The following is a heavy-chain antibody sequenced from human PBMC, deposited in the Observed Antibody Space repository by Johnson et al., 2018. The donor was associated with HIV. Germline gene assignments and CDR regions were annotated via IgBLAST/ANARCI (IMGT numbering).Heavy chain of an antibody. CDR2: ISYDGSNK. Sequence: QVQLVESGGGVVQPGRSPRLSCAASGFTFSTYALHWVRQAPGKGLEWVAVISYDGSNKYYTDSVKGRFTISRDNSRNTLNLQMNNLRAEDMAVYYCAKEQPARAFDIWGQG. CDR3: AKEQPARAFDI. D-gene: IGHD5-18*01. J-gene: IGHJ3*02. V-gene: IGHV3-30*18. CDR1: GFTFSTYA.